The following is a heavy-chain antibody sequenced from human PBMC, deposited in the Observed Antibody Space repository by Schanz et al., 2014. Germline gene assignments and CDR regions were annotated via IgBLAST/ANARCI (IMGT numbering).Heavy chain of an antibody. CDR3: AREVGLYDRGWFDP. CDR2: IIPVLAIA. J-gene: IGHJ5*02. D-gene: IGHD3-22*01. V-gene: IGHV1-69*04. CDR1: GGTFSSYT. Sequence: QVQLVHSGAEVKKPGSSVKVSCTASGGTFSSYTISWIRQAPGQGLEWMGRIIPVLAIADYAQRFQGRVTITADKSSDTAYMELSSLRSEDTAVYYCAREVGLYDRGWFDPWGQGTLVTGSS.